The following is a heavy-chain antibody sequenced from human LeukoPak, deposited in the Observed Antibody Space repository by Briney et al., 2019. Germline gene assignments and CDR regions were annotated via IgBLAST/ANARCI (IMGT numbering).Heavy chain of an antibody. V-gene: IGHV4-59*08. CDR1: GGSISSYY. Sequence: PSETLSLTCTVSGGSISSYYWSWIRQPPGKGLEWIGYIYYSGSTNYNPSLKSRVTISVDTSKNQFSLRLTSVTAADTAVYYCARSPADYYGSGSYSALYYYYYMDVWGKGTTVTVSS. CDR3: ARSPADYYGSGSYSALYYYYYMDV. J-gene: IGHJ6*03. D-gene: IGHD3-10*01. CDR2: IYYSGST.